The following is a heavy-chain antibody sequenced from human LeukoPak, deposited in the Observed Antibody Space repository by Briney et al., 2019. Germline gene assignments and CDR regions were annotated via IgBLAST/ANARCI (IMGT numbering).Heavy chain of an antibody. D-gene: IGHD4-17*01. V-gene: IGHV3-21*04. J-gene: IGHJ4*01. CDR2: ISSSSSYI. CDR3: AKGGNGDYVSFVGY. CDR1: GFTFSSYS. Sequence: GGSLRLSCAASGFTFSSYSMNWVRQAPGKGLEWVSSISSSSSYIYYADSVKGRFTISRDNAKNSLYLQMNSLRAEDTALYYCAKGGNGDYVSFVGYWGQGTLVTVSS.